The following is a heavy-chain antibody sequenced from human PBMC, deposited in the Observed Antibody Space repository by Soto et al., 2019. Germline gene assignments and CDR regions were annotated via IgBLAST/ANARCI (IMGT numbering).Heavy chain of an antibody. J-gene: IGHJ5*02. V-gene: IGHV4-31*03. Sequence: PSETLSLTCTVSGGSISSGGYYWSWIRHHPGKGLEWIGYIYYSGSTYYNPSLKSRVTISVDTAKNQFSLKLSSVTAADTAVYYGARGWSGSRQGFDHWRQGTLDT. CDR1: GGSISSGGYY. CDR3: ARGWSGSRQGFDH. D-gene: IGHD3-3*01. CDR2: IYYSGST.